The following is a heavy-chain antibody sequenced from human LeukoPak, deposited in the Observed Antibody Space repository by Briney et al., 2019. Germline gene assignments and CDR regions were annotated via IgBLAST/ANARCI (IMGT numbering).Heavy chain of an antibody. CDR1: GFTVSSNY. V-gene: IGHV3-53*01. CDR3: AREYGSGSAYFDY. Sequence: GGSLRLSCAASGFTVSSNYMSWVRQAPGKGLEWVSVIYSGGNTYYADSVKGRFTISRDNSKNTLYLQMNSLRAEDTAVYYCAREYGSGSAYFDYWGQGTLVTVSS. CDR2: IYSGGNT. D-gene: IGHD3-10*01. J-gene: IGHJ4*02.